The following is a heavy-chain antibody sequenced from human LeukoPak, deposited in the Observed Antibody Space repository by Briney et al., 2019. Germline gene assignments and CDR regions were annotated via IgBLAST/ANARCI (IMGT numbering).Heavy chain of an antibody. CDR2: IKQDGSQK. Sequence: GGSLRLPCAASGFTFSNYWMRWVRQAPGKGLEWVANIKQDGSQKNYVDSVKGRFTISRDNAKNSLYLQMNSLRAEDTAVYYCATDPRIVGATISYWGQGTLVTVSS. J-gene: IGHJ4*02. CDR1: GFTFSNYW. CDR3: ATDPRIVGATISY. V-gene: IGHV3-7*01. D-gene: IGHD1-26*01.